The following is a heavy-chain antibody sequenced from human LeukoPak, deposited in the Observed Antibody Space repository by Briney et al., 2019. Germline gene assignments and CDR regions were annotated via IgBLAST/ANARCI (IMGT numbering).Heavy chain of an antibody. CDR3: ARDSGGSGWVY. CDR2: IKVDGSGN. J-gene: IGHJ4*02. CDR1: GFTFSDFR. D-gene: IGHD6-19*01. Sequence: PGGSLRLSCVASGFTFSDFRMSWVRQAPRKGPEWVANIKVDGSGNNYEDSVQGRFPLSRENAKNSLYLQMNSLRAEYTAVCYCARDSGGSGWVYWGQGTLVTVSS. V-gene: IGHV3-7*04.